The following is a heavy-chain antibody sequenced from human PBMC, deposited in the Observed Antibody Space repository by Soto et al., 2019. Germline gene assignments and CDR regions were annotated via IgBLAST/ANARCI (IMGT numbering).Heavy chain of an antibody. D-gene: IGHD3-22*01. J-gene: IGHJ1*01. CDR1: GFTFSSYG. CDR2: ISYDGSNK. Sequence: GGSLRLSCAASGFTFSSYGMHWVRQAPGKGLEWVAVISYDGSNKYYADSVKGRFTISRDNSKNTLYLQMNSLRAEDTAVYYCAKEDDYYDSSGPEYFQHWGQGTLVTVSS. V-gene: IGHV3-30*18. CDR3: AKEDDYYDSSGPEYFQH.